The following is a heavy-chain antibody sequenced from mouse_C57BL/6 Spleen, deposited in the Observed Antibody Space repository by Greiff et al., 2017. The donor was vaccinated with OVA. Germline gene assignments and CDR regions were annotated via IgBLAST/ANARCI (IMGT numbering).Heavy chain of an antibody. D-gene: IGHD2-4*01. CDR1: GFTFSSYA. CDR2: ISSGGDYI. V-gene: IGHV5-9-1*02. J-gene: IGHJ4*01. CDR3: TRPLMITTDYYAMDY. Sequence: EVKVVESGEGLVKPGGSLKLSCAASGFTFSSYAMSWVRQTPEKRLEWVAYISSGGDYIYYADTVKGRFTISRDNARNTLYLQMSSLKSEDTAMYYCTRPLMITTDYYAMDYWGQGTSVTVSS.